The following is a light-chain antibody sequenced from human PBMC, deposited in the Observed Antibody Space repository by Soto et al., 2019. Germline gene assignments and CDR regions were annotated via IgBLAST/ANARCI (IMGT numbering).Light chain of an antibody. CDR3: SSYAGSSNV. J-gene: IGLJ1*01. CDR1: SSDVGGYNY. Sequence: QSVLTQPPSGSESPGQSVAISCTGTSSDVGGYNYVSWYQQHPGKAPKLMIYEVNKRPSGVPDRFSGSKSGNTASLPVSGLQAEDEADYYCSSYAGSSNVFGTGTKVTVL. V-gene: IGLV2-8*01. CDR2: EVN.